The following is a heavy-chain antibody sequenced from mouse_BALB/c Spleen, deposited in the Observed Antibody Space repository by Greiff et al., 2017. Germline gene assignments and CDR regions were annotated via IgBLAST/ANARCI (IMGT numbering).Heavy chain of an antibody. D-gene: IGHD2-3*01. Sequence: QVQLQQSGAELAKPGASVKMSCKASGYTFTSYWMHWVKQRPGQGLEWIGYINPSTGYTEYNQKFKDKATLTADKSSSTAYMQLSSLTSEDSAVYYCARRYDGPDYWGQGTTLTVSS. CDR2: INPSTGYT. CDR3: ARRYDGPDY. CDR1: GYTFTSYW. J-gene: IGHJ2*01. V-gene: IGHV1-7*01.